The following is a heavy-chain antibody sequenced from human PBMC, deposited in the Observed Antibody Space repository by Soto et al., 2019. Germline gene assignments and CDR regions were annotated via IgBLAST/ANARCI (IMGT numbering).Heavy chain of an antibody. D-gene: IGHD5-18*01. Sequence: PGGSLRLSCAASGFTFSDYYMSWIRQAPGKGLEWVSYISSSSSYTKYADSVKGRFTISRDNAKNSLYLQMNSLRAEDTAVYYCARDLGYSYGALDYWGQGTLVTVSS. CDR2: ISSSSSYT. V-gene: IGHV3-11*06. CDR1: GFTFSDYY. J-gene: IGHJ4*02. CDR3: ARDLGYSYGALDY.